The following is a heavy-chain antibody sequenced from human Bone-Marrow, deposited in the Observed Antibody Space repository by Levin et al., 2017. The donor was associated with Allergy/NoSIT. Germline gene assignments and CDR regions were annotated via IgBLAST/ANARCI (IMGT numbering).Heavy chain of an antibody. CDR2: VSGSGLTT. V-gene: IGHV3-23*01. D-gene: IGHD5/OR15-5a*01. CDR1: GFTFSNYA. Sequence: PGGSLRLSCAASGFTFSNYAMSWVRQAPGKALQWVSGVSGSGLTTYYADSVKGRFTISRDDSRNTVFLQMNSLRAEDTAIYYCSKGFQIVVSFSDFWGQGSLVTVSS. J-gene: IGHJ4*02. CDR3: SKGFQIVVSFSDF.